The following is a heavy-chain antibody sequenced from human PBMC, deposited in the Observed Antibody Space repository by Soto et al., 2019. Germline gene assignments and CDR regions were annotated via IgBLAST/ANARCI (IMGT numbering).Heavy chain of an antibody. V-gene: IGHV4-30-4*01. J-gene: IGHJ4*02. CDR3: ARRGSSSGGRVY. CDR1: GGSISSGDYY. CDR2: IYYSGST. D-gene: IGHD6-6*01. Sequence: SETLSLTCTVSGGSISSGDYYWSWIRQPPGKGLEWIGYIYYSGSTYYNPSLKSRVTISVDTSKNQFSLKLSSVTAEDTAVYYCARRGSSSGGRVYWGQGTQVTVS.